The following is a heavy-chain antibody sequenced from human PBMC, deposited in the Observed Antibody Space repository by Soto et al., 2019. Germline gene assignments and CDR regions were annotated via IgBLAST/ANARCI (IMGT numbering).Heavy chain of an antibody. CDR3: ARVERGTATAVVDAFDI. V-gene: IGHV4-34*01. Sequence: QVQLQQWGAGLLKPSETLSLTCAVHGGFVSSGSYYWSWIRQPPGKGLGWIGEMSHSGGTHFNPLNKSRDTIPIETSRNQSSLEMSAVTAADTALYYCARVERGTATAVVDAFDIWGPGTMVTVSS. CDR2: MSHSGGT. J-gene: IGHJ3*02. CDR1: GGFVSSGSYY. D-gene: IGHD2-21*02.